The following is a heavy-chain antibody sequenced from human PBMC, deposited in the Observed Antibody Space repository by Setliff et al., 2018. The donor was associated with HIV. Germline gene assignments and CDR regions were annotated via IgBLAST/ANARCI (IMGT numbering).Heavy chain of an antibody. CDR3: ARGWLPADYSFYYMDV. D-gene: IGHD6-19*01. J-gene: IGHJ6*03. CDR1: GRTFRTYA. CDR2: IIPMFGAA. Sequence: SVKVSCKVSGRTFRTYAISWVRQAPGQGLEWMGGIIPMFGAANYAQKFQGRVTITADKSTSTAYLELSSLRFDDTAVYFCARGWLPADYSFYYMDVWGQGTAVTVSS. V-gene: IGHV1-69*06.